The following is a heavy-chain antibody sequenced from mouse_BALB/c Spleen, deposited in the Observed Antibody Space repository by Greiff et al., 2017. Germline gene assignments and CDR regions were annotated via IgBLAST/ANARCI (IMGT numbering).Heavy chain of an antibody. V-gene: IGHV3-6*02. CDR3: ARSLLRLHWYFDV. CDR2: ISYDGSN. J-gene: IGHJ1*01. D-gene: IGHD1-2*01. Sequence: DVKLVESGPGLVKPSQSLSLTCSVTGYSITSGYYWNWIRQFPGNKLEWMGYISYDGSNNYNPSLKNRISITRDTSKNQFFLKLNSVTTEDTATYYCARSLLRLHWYFDVWGAGTTVTVSS. CDR1: GYSITSGYY.